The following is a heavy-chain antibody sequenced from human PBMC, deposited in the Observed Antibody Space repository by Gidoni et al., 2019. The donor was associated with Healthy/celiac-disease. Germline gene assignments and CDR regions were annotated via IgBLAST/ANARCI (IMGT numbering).Heavy chain of an antibody. D-gene: IGHD6-13*01. Sequence: QVQLVESGGGVVQPGRSLRLSCAASGFTFICYGMHWVRQAPGKGLEWVAVISYDGSNKYYADSVKGRFTISRDNSKNTLYLQMNSLRAEDTAVYYCAKPGIAAAGGGGWFDPWGQGTLVTVSS. CDR3: AKPGIAAAGGGGWFDP. J-gene: IGHJ5*02. CDR1: GFTFICYG. V-gene: IGHV3-30*18. CDR2: ISYDGSNK.